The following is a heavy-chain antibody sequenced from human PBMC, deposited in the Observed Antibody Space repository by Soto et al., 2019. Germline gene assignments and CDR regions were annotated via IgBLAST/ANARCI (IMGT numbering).Heavy chain of an antibody. Sequence: EVQLVESGGGLVQPGGSLRLSCAASGFTFSSYSMNWVRQAPGKGLEWVSYISSSSSTIYYADSVKGRFTISRDNAKNSLYLQMNSLRAEDTAVYYCAREPITIFGVPLNYWGQGTLVTVSS. CDR3: AREPITIFGVPLNY. CDR1: GFTFSSYS. J-gene: IGHJ4*02. CDR2: ISSSSSTI. V-gene: IGHV3-48*01. D-gene: IGHD3-3*01.